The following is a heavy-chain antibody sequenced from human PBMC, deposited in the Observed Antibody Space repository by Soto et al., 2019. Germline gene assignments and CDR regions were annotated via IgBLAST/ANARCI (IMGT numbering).Heavy chain of an antibody. CDR2: ISHDGSKK. J-gene: IGHJ4*02. Sequence: PGGSLRLSCAASGFTFNTYPMHWVRQAPGKGLEWVALISHDGSKKYYADSVKGRFTISRDNSENTLYLQLNNLRAEDTAVYYCARWTYYYDSGGYRWGQGTLVTVSS. CDR1: GFTFNTYP. CDR3: ARWTYYYDSGGYR. V-gene: IGHV3-30-3*01. D-gene: IGHD3-22*01.